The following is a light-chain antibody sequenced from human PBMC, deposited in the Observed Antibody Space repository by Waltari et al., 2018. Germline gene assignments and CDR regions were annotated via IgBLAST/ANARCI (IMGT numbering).Light chain of an antibody. CDR1: SSDVGDYDS. J-gene: IGLJ2*01. CDR3: YSQSFNSIVL. Sequence: QSALTQPASVSGSPGQSITISCSGSSSDVGDYDSLSWYQDRPGQAPKVIIYDVSNRPSGVSDRFSGSKSGNTASLTISGLQADDEADYCCYSQSFNSIVLFGGGTKVTVL. V-gene: IGLV2-14*03. CDR2: DVS.